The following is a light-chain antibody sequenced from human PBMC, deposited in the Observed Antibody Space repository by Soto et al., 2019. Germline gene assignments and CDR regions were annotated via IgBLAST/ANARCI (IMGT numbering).Light chain of an antibody. CDR2: LNSDGSH. CDR1: SGHSSYA. J-gene: IGLJ1*01. CDR3: QTWATGIRV. V-gene: IGLV4-69*01. Sequence: QSVLTQSPSASASLGASVKLTCTLSSGHSSYAIAWHQQQPEKGPRYLMKLNSDGSHSKGDRIPDRFSGSSSGAERYLTISSLQSEDEADYYCQTWATGIRVFGTGTKLTVL.